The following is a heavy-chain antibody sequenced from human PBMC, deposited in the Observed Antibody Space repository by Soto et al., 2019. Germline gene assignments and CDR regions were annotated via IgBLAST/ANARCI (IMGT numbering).Heavy chain of an antibody. D-gene: IGHD3-10*01. CDR2: IYPGDSDT. Sequence: ESLKIYVKGSGYSFTSYWIGWVRQMPGKGLEWMGIIYPGDSDTRYSPSFQGQVTISADKSISTAYLQWSSLKASDTAMYYCARREDYYGSGSYYDYWGQGTLVTVSS. J-gene: IGHJ4*02. V-gene: IGHV5-51*01. CDR1: GYSFTSYW. CDR3: ARREDYYGSGSYYDY.